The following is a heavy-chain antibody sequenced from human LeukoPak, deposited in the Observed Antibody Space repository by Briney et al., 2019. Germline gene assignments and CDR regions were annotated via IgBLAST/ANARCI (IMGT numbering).Heavy chain of an antibody. CDR2: IYHSGST. Sequence: SETPSLTCAVSGGSISSGGYSWSWIRQPPGKGLEWIGYIYHSGSTYYSPSLKSRVTISVDRSKNQFSLKLSSVTAADTAVYYCASTSTSYYGSGSWVYWGQGTLVTVSS. CDR1: GGSISSGGYS. V-gene: IGHV4-30-2*01. CDR3: ASTSTSYYGSGSWVY. J-gene: IGHJ4*02. D-gene: IGHD3-10*01.